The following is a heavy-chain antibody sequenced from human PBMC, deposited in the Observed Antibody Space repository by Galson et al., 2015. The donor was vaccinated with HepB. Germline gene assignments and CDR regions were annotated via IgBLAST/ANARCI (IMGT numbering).Heavy chain of an antibody. Sequence: SLRLSCADSGFARSYWMAWVRQAPGKGLEWLANIKRDGSSIHYADSVKGRFTISRDNSKNTLYLQMNSLGPEDSAVYFCARTKSPRVWGKGTMVTVSS. CDR3: ARTKSPRV. V-gene: IGHV3-7*01. CDR2: IKRDGSSI. J-gene: IGHJ6*04. CDR1: GFARSYW.